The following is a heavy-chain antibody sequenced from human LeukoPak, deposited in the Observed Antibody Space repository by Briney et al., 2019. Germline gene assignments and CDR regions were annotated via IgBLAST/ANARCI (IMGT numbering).Heavy chain of an antibody. CDR2: ISWNSGSI. CDR3: AKDGNYYDSSGYLGGRYYFDY. J-gene: IGHJ4*02. CDR1: GFTFSSYW. V-gene: IGHV3-9*01. D-gene: IGHD3-22*01. Sequence: GGSLRLSCAASGFTFSSYWMPWVRQAPGKGLEWVSGISWNSGSIGYADPVKGRFTISRDNAKNSLYLQMNSLRAEDTALYYCAKDGNYYDSSGYLGGRYYFDYWGQGTLVTVSS.